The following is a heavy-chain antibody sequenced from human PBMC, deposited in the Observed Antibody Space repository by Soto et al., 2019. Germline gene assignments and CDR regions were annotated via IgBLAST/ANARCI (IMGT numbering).Heavy chain of an antibody. V-gene: IGHV3-30*18. CDR1: GFTFSSYG. Sequence: QVQLVESGGGVVQPGRSLRLSCAASGFTFSSYGMHWVRQAPGKGLEWVAVISYDGSNKYYADSVKGRFTISRDNSKNTLYLQMNSLRAEDTAVYYCPQDRRDYGDYPDYWGQGTLVTVSS. J-gene: IGHJ4*02. D-gene: IGHD4-17*01. CDR2: ISYDGSNK. CDR3: PQDRRDYGDYPDY.